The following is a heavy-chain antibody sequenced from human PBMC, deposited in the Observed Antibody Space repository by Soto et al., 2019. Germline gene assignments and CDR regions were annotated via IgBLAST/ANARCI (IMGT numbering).Heavy chain of an antibody. CDR2: INVHYGDT. Sequence: QVQVVQCGAEVKKPGASVKVSCQPSAYNLAGDGFTWVRQAPGQGLEWMGWINVHYGDTNYAQKFQDRTSLTTDTSTKIVYMELTNLRSDDTTVYYCARRGNPFLDVWGQGTTVIVSS. CDR1: AYNLAGDG. J-gene: IGHJ6*02. D-gene: IGHD3-16*01. V-gene: IGHV1-18*01. CDR3: ARRGNPFLDV.